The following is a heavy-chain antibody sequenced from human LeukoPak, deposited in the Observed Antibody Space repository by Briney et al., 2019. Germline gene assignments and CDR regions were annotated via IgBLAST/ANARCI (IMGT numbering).Heavy chain of an antibody. V-gene: IGHV3-23*01. J-gene: IGHJ4*02. D-gene: IGHD1-26*01. Sequence: GRTLRPSSSSSGFTFRRYGMSWFRQAPGKGLELVSAISGSGGSTYYADSVKGRFTISRDNSKNTLYLQMNSLRAEDTAVYYCAKWRELLLADYWGQGTLVTVSS. CDR3: AKWRELLLADY. CDR2: ISGSGGST. CDR1: GFTFRRYG.